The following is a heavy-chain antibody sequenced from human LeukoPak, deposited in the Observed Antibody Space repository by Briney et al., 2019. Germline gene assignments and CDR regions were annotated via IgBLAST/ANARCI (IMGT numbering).Heavy chain of an antibody. D-gene: IGHD3-16*02. CDR2: ISSSSSYI. Sequence: PGGSLRLSCAASGFTFSSYSTTWVRQAPGKGLEWVSSISSSSSYIYYADSVKGRFTISRDNAKNSLYLQMNSLRAEDTAVYYCARVRSYDYVWGSYRYSPDYWGQGTLVTVSS. CDR3: ARVRSYDYVWGSYRYSPDY. CDR1: GFTFSSYS. J-gene: IGHJ4*02. V-gene: IGHV3-21*01.